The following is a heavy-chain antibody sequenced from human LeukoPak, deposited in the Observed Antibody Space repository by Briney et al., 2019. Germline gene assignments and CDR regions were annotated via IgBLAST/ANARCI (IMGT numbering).Heavy chain of an antibody. CDR1: GFSFSSYS. Sequence: GGSLRLSCAASGFSFSSYSMNWVRQAPGKGLEWVSSISSSRSYIYCADSVKGRFTISRDNAKNSVYLQMNSLRAEDTAVYYCARDRSHITSDYWGQGTLVTVSS. CDR3: ARDRSHITSDY. D-gene: IGHD3-10*01. CDR2: ISSSRSYI. V-gene: IGHV3-21*01. J-gene: IGHJ4*02.